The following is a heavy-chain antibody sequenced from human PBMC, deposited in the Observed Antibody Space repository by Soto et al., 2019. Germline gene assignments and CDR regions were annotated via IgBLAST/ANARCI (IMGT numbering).Heavy chain of an antibody. J-gene: IGHJ6*03. Sequence: SETLSLTCAVYGGSFSGYYWSWIRQPPGKGLEWIGEINHSGSTNYNPSLKSRVTISVDTSKNQFSLKLSSVTAADTAVYYCARGRVYYAGYYYYYMHVWGKGTTVTVSS. V-gene: IGHV4-34*01. D-gene: IGHD6-6*01. CDR1: GGSFSGYY. CDR2: INHSGST. CDR3: ARGRVYYAGYYYYYMHV.